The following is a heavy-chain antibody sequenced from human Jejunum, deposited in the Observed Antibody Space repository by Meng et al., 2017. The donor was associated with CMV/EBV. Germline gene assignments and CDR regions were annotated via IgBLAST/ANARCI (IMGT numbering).Heavy chain of an antibody. CDR1: GFTVSSNF. Sequence: CAASGFTVSSNFMRWVRQAPGKGLEWVSVIYRDGNTYYADSVKGRFTISRDNSKNTLYLQMNSLRAEDTAVYYCARWYNSSSGFDYWGQGALVTVSS. D-gene: IGHD6-6*01. CDR2: IYRDGNT. J-gene: IGHJ4*02. V-gene: IGHV3-53*01. CDR3: ARWYNSSSGFDY.